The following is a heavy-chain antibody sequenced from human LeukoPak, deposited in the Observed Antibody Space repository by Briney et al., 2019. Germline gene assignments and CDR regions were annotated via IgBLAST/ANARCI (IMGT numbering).Heavy chain of an antibody. CDR2: VPYDGSNT. CDR1: GFTFSSYG. V-gene: IGHV3-30*18. Sequence: GGSLRLSCAASGFTFSSYGMHWVRQAPGKGLEWVAVVPYDGSNTYYADSVKGRFTISRDNSKNTLYLQMNSLRAEDTAVYYCAKNTKPTLVTPDFWGQGTLVTVSS. J-gene: IGHJ4*02. CDR3: AKNTKPTLVTPDF. D-gene: IGHD4-23*01.